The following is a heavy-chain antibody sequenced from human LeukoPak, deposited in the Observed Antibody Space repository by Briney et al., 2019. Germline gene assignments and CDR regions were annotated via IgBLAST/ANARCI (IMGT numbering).Heavy chain of an antibody. J-gene: IGHJ4*02. D-gene: IGHD6-19*01. CDR1: GYTLTELS. Sequence: ASVKVSCKVSGYTLTELSMHWVRQAPGKGLEWMGGFDPEDGETIYAQKFQGRVTMTRDTSTSTVYMELSSLRSEDTAVYYCRIAVANFDYWGQGTLVTVSS. CDR3: RIAVANFDY. V-gene: IGHV1-24*01. CDR2: FDPEDGET.